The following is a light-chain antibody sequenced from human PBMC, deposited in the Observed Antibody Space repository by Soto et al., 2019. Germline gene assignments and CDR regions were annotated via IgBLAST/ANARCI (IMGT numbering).Light chain of an antibody. J-gene: IGKJ1*01. Sequence: EIVLPQSPGTLSLSPGERATLSCSSSQSVSSSYLAWYQQKPGQAPRLLIYGASSRATGTPDRFSGSGSGTDFTLTINRLEPEDFAVYYCQQYGSSPPTFGQGTKVDIK. CDR2: GAS. V-gene: IGKV3-20*01. CDR1: QSVSSSY. CDR3: QQYGSSPPT.